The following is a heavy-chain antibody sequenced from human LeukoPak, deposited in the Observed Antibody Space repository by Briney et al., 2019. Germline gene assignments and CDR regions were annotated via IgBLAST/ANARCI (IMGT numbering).Heavy chain of an antibody. V-gene: IGHV4-59*01. D-gene: IGHD2-2*03. CDR2: IYYSGST. Sequence: SETLSLTCTVSGGSISSYYWSWIRQPPGKGLERIGYIYYSGSTNYNPSLKSRVTISVDTSKSQFSLKLSSVTAADTAVYYCASLDRSRNYYYYYYMDVWGKGTTVTVSS. CDR3: ASLDRSRNYYYYYYMDV. J-gene: IGHJ6*03. CDR1: GGSISSYY.